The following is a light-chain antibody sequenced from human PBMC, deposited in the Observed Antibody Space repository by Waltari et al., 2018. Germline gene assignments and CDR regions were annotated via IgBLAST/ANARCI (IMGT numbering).Light chain of an antibody. CDR3: QSADSSGAYRV. V-gene: IGLV3-25*03. CDR1: ALPQQY. CDR2: KDN. J-gene: IGLJ3*02. Sequence: SYELTQPPSVAVSPGQTARITCSGDALPQQYATWYQQKAGQAPMLVIYKDNERPSGIPERFSGSSSGTIVTLTISGVQAEDEADYYCQSADSSGAYRVFGGGTKLTVL.